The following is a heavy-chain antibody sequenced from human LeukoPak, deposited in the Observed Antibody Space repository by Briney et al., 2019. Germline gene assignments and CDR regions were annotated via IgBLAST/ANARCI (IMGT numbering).Heavy chain of an antibody. CDR2: ISFDVSNK. J-gene: IGHJ4*02. Sequence: GRSLRLSCAASGFTFTNYGMHWVRQAPGKGLEWLASISFDVSNKYYADSVKARFTTSRDNSKNTLYLQMNSLRAEDTAVYYCAKEPRFDIGYYFDYWGQGTLVTVSS. V-gene: IGHV3-30*18. CDR1: GFTFTNYG. D-gene: IGHD2-15*01. CDR3: AKEPRFDIGYYFDY.